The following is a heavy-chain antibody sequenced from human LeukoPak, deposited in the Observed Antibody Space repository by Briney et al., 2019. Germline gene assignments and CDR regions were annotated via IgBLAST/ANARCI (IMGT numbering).Heavy chain of an antibody. CDR2: LSSSGLSP. CDR3: AKLRDSSGYYWDY. V-gene: IGHV3-23*01. D-gene: IGHD3-22*01. CDR1: GFSFNNYA. Sequence: PGGSLRLSCAGSGFSFNNYAMYWVRQAPGKGLEWVSALSSSGLSPYYADSVKGRFSISRDISKNTLYLQMNSLRAEDTAVYYCAKLRDSSGYYWDYWGQGTLVTVSS. J-gene: IGHJ4*02.